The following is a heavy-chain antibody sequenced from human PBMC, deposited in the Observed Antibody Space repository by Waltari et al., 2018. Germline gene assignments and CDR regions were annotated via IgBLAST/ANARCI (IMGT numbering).Heavy chain of an antibody. Sequence: QVQLVESGGGVVQPGRSLRLSCAASGFTFSSYGMHWVRQAPGKGLEWVAVIWYDGSNKYYADFVKGRFTISRDNSKNTLYLQMNSLRAEDTAMYYCAKGPYYYDSSGYYYDDFDYWGQGTLVTVSS. J-gene: IGHJ4*02. CDR3: AKGPYYYDSSGYYYDDFDY. V-gene: IGHV3-33*08. CDR2: IWYDGSNK. D-gene: IGHD3-22*01. CDR1: GFTFSSYG.